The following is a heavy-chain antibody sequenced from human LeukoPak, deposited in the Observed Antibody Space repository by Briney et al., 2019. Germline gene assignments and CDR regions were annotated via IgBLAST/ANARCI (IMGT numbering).Heavy chain of an antibody. CDR1: GGTFSRYA. J-gene: IGHJ4*02. Sequence: SVKVSCKASGGTFSRYAISWVRQAPGQGLEWMGRIIPIFGIANYAQKFQGRVTITADKSTSTAYMELSSLRSEDTAVYYCARDYGGNPIFDYWGQGTLVTVSS. CDR2: IIPIFGIA. D-gene: IGHD4-23*01. V-gene: IGHV1-69*04. CDR3: ARDYGGNPIFDY.